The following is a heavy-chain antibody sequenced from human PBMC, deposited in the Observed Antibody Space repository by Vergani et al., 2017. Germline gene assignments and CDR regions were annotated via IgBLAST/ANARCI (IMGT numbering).Heavy chain of an antibody. CDR3: ASKRGACRAAYCHSYDF. Sequence: QVQLQESGPGLVKPSETLSLTCTVSCDSVISTDYHLGWIRQPPGKGLEWIGSMDYSGSPSYNPSLESRISISFETPKNQFSLRLTSVTAADTAVYYCASKRGACRAAYCHSYDFWGPGTLVGVSS. V-gene: IGHV4-39*01. D-gene: IGHD2-15*01. CDR2: MDYSGSP. CDR1: CDSVISTDYH. J-gene: IGHJ4*02.